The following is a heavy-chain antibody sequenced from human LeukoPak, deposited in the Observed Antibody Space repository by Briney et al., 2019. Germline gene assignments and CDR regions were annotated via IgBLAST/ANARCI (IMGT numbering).Heavy chain of an antibody. CDR1: GGSISSSGHY. V-gene: IGHV4-39*01. D-gene: IGHD1-26*01. CDR3: ARQWISGTARGVPDY. Sequence: SETLSLTCTVSGGSISSSGHYWGWIRQPPGKGLEWIGSIDYSGNTYYNPSLKSRVTISVDTSKIHFSLKLTSVPAADTAVYYCARQWISGTARGVPDYWGQGTLVTVSS. J-gene: IGHJ4*02. CDR2: IDYSGNT.